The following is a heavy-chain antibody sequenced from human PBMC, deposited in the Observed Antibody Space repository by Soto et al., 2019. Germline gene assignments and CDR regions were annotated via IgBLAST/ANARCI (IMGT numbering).Heavy chain of an antibody. J-gene: IGHJ6*02. CDR2: ISGSGGST. Sequence: GGSLRLSCAASGFTFSSYAMSWVRQAPGKGLEWVSAISGSGGSTYYADSVKGRFTISRDNSKNTLYLQMNSLRAEDTAVYYCAKGGVYDFWSGSQRTDYYGMDVWGQGTTVTVSS. CDR1: GFTFSSYA. CDR3: AKGGVYDFWSGSQRTDYYGMDV. D-gene: IGHD3-3*01. V-gene: IGHV3-23*01.